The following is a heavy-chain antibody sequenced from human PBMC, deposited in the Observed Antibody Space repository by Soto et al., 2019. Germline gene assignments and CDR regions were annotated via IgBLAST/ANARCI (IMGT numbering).Heavy chain of an antibody. V-gene: IGHV3-30-3*01. CDR3: AREPLYDFWSGAHYYYYGMDV. CDR1: GFTFSSYA. CDR2: ISYDGSNK. J-gene: IGHJ6*01. D-gene: IGHD3-3*01. Sequence: QVQLVESGGGVVQPGRSLRLSCAASGFTFSSYAMHWVRQAPGKGLEWVAVISYDGSNKYYADSVKGRFTISRDNSKNTLYLQMNSLRAEDTAVYYCAREPLYDFWSGAHYYYYGMDVW.